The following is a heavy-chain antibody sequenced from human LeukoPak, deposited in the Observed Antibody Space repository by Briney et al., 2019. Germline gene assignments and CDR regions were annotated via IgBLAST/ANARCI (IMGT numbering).Heavy chain of an antibody. J-gene: IGHJ3*02. V-gene: IGHV1-2*02. CDR1: GYTFTGYY. CDR2: INPNSGGT. D-gene: IGHD3-10*02. Sequence: ASVKVSYKASGYTFTGYYMHWVRQAPGQGLEWMGWINPNSGGTNYAQKFQGRVTMTRDTSISTAYMELSRLRSDDTAVYYCASLSQFDVKSDAFDIWGQGTMVTVSS. CDR3: ASLSQFDVKSDAFDI.